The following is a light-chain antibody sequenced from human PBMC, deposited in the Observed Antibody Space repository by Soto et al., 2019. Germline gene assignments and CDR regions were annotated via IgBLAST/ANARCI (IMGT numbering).Light chain of an antibody. CDR2: SNS. J-gene: IGLJ1*01. V-gene: IGLV1-47*02. CDR3: QSYDSNFYV. CDR1: RSNIGTNY. Sequence: QSVLTQPPSASGTPGQRVTISCSGRRSNIGTNYVYWYQQFPGTAPKLLIYSNSHRPSGVPDRFSGSKSGTSASLAISGLRSDDEADYYCQSYDSNFYVFGTGTKVTVL.